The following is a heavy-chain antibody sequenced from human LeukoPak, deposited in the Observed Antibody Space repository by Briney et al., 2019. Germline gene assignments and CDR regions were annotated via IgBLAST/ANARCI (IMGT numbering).Heavy chain of an antibody. CDR3: AREGLRGRRYHDILTGPDWFDP. J-gene: IGHJ5*02. Sequence: SETLSLTCTVSVGSISSSSYYWGWIRQPPGKGLEWIGSIYYSGRTYYNPSLKRRVTISVDTSKNQFSLKLRSVTAADTAVYYCAREGLRGRRYHDILTGPDWFDPWGQGTLVTVSS. CDR2: IYYSGRT. D-gene: IGHD3-9*01. V-gene: IGHV4-39*07. CDR1: VGSISSSSYY.